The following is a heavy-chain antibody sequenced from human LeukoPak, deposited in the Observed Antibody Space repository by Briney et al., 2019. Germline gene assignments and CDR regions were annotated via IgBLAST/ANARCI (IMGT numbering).Heavy chain of an antibody. CDR1: GGSISGCY. CDR3: ARGILSVYYFDL. D-gene: IGHD5/OR15-5a*01. CDR2: LHYAGAT. J-gene: IGHJ2*01. Sequence: SETLSLTCAVHGGSISGCYWSWFRQPPGKGLEWIGELHYAGATSYSPSLRGRVTISAGTSDRQSSLPVNSVTAADTAVYYCARGILSVYYFDLWGRGTLVTVSP. V-gene: IGHV4-34*01.